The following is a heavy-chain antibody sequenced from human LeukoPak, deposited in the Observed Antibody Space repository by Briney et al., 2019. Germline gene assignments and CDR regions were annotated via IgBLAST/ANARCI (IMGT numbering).Heavy chain of an antibody. J-gene: IGHJ5*02. CDR2: IYYSGST. V-gene: IGHV4-39*01. CDR1: GGSISSSSYY. CDR3: ARHRISGIAARPNWFDP. D-gene: IGHD6-6*01. Sequence: PSETLSLTCTVSGGSISSSSYYWGWIRQPPGKGLEWIGSIYYSGSTYYNPSLKSRVTISVDTSKNQFSLKLSSVTAADTAVYYCARHRISGIAARPNWFDPWGQGTLVTVSS.